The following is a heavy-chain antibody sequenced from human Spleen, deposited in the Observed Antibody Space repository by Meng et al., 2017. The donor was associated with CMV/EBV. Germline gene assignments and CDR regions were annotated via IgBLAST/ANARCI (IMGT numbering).Heavy chain of an antibody. V-gene: IGHV4-61*01. CDR3: AKGTMTTKKRLNWFDP. D-gene: IGHD3-22*01. J-gene: IGHJ5*02. CDR1: VSGVTYS. CDR2: ISFRGTT. Sequence: VSGVTYSGSRIRQPPGTGREWIGCISFRGTTNYNPSLEGRVTISVNTSRNQFSLKLSSVTTADTAVYYCAKGTMTTKKRLNWFDPWGQGTLVTVSS.